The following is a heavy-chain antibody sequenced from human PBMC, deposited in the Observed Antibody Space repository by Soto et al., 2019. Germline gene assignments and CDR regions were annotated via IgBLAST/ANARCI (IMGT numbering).Heavy chain of an antibody. J-gene: IGHJ4*02. D-gene: IGHD6-19*01. V-gene: IGHV1-3*05. CDR3: ARAVAVAADFDY. Sequence: QVQLVQSGAEEKKPGASVKVSCTASGYTFTGYAMHWVRQAPGQRLEWMGWINAGNGNTKYSQKCQGRVTITRDTSASTAYMELSSLRSEDTAVYYCARAVAVAADFDYWGQGTLVTVSS. CDR1: GYTFTGYA. CDR2: INAGNGNT.